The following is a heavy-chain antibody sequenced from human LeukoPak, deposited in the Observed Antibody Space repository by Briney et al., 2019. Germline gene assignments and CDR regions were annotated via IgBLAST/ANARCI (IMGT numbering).Heavy chain of an antibody. D-gene: IGHD1-14*01. V-gene: IGHV3-21*01. CDR3: ARGPQPGLDY. J-gene: IGHJ4*02. CDR2: ISSSSSYI. CDR1: GFTFSSYS. Sequence: RGESLKISCAASGFTFSSYSMNWVRQAPGKGLEWVSSISSSSSYIYYADSVKGRFTISRDNAKNSLYLQMNSLRAEDTAVYCCARGPQPGLDYWGQGTLVTVSS.